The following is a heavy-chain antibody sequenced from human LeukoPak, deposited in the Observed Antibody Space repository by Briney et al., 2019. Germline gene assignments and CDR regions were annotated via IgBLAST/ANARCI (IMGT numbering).Heavy chain of an antibody. CDR2: IYTSGRT. CDR1: GGSISSDTYY. V-gene: IGHV4-61*02. CDR3: ARDTGLWLHSFDY. D-gene: IGHD5-24*01. J-gene: IGHJ4*02. Sequence: PSETLSLTCTVSGGSISSDTYYWSWIRQPAGKGLEWIGRIYTSGRTNYNPSLKSRVTMSVDTSKNQFSLRLSSVTAADTAVYYCARDTGLWLHSFDYWGQGTLVTVSS.